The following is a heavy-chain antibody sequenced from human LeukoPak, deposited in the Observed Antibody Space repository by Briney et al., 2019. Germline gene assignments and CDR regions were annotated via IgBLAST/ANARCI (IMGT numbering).Heavy chain of an antibody. CDR3: AKVILSSGWYDVY. Sequence: GGSLRLSCAASGFTFNNYAMTWVRQAPGEGLQWVSSVISNGGSTYHADSVRGRFTISRDNSKNTLYLQMNSLRAEDTAVYYCAKVILSSGWYDVYWGQGTLVTVSS. J-gene: IGHJ4*02. CDR1: GFTFNNYA. D-gene: IGHD6-19*01. V-gene: IGHV3-23*01. CDR2: VISNGGST.